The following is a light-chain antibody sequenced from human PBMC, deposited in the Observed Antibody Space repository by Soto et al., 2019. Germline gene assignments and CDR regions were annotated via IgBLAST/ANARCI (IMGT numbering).Light chain of an antibody. CDR2: GAS. Sequence: EIVMPQSPVTLSVSPGERATLSCRASQSVGSNYLAWYQQKPGQAPRLLIYGASNRATGIPDRFSGSGSGTDFTLTISRLEPEDFAVYYCQQYDSSGTFGQGTKVDIK. J-gene: IGKJ1*01. CDR3: QQYDSSGT. CDR1: QSVGSNY. V-gene: IGKV3-20*01.